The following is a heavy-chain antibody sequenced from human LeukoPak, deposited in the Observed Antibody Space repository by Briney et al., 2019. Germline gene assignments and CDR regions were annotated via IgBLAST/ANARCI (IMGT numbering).Heavy chain of an antibody. D-gene: IGHD6-13*01. V-gene: IGHV1-46*01. J-gene: IGHJ4*02. CDR1: GYTFTSYY. CDR3: ARAAAAGPYYFDY. CDR2: INPSGGST. Sequence: ASVKVSCKASGYTFTSYYMHWVRQAPGQGLEWKGIINPSGGSTSYAQKFQGRVTMTRDTSTSTVYMKLSSLRSEDTAVYYCARAAAAGPYYFDYWGQGTLVTVSS.